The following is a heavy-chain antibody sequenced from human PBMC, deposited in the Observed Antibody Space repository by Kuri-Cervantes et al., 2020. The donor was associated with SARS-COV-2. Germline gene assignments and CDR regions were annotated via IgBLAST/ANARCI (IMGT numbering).Heavy chain of an antibody. V-gene: IGHV3-38-3*01. J-gene: IGHJ4*02. CDR2: ISGGST. CDR3: ASELLLRFDY. CDR1: GFTVSSNE. D-gene: IGHD1-26*01. Sequence: GGSLRLSCAASGFTVSSNEMSWVRQAPGKGLEWVSSISGGSTYYADSRKGRFTISRDNSKNTLYLQMNSLRAEDTAVYYCASELLLRFDYWGQGTLVTVSS.